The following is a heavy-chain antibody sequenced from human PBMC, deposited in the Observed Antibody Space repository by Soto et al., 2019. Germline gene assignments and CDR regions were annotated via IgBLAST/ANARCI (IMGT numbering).Heavy chain of an antibody. CDR1: GFTFSSYA. D-gene: IGHD6-13*01. CDR3: ARDLAAAGMAPPADDDY. CDR2: ISYDGSNK. V-gene: IGHV3-30-3*01. Sequence: QVQLVESGGGVVQPGRSLRLSCAASGFTFSSYAMHWVRQAPGKGLEWVAVISYDGSNKYYADSVKGRFTISRDNSKNTLYLKRNSLRAEDTAVYYCARDLAAAGMAPPADDDYWGQGTLVTVSS. J-gene: IGHJ4*02.